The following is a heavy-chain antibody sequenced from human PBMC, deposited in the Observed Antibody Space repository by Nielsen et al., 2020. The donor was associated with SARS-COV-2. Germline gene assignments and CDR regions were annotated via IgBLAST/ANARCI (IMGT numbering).Heavy chain of an antibody. Sequence: GESLKISCAASGFTFSIYSMNWVRQAPGKGLEWVSSISSSSYIYYADSVKGRFTISRDNAKNSLYLQMNSLIAEDTAVYYCASNGYPVHYYYYGMDVWGQWTTVTVSS. J-gene: IGHJ6*02. CDR2: ISSSSYI. V-gene: IGHV3-21*04. CDR1: GFTFSIYS. D-gene: IGHD1-1*01. CDR3: ASNGYPVHYYYYGMDV.